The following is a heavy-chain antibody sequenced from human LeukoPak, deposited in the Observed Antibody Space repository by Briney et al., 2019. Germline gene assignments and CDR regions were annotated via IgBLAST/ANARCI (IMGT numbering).Heavy chain of an antibody. CDR3: SREGLI. CDR2: ISSRSTM. CDR1: GFTFCRYS. Sequence: GGSLRLFCGASGFTFCRYSMHWVRQAPGKGLQWVSYISSRSTMYYEDSVKGRVTISRDNAKNSLYLQMNSLRGDDTAVYYCSREGLIWGQGTMVTVCS. J-gene: IGHJ3*02. V-gene: IGHV3-48*01.